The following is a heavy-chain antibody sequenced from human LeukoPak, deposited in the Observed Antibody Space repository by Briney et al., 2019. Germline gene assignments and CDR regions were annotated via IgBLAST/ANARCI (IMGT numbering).Heavy chain of an antibody. J-gene: IGHJ4*02. CDR1: GFTFSSYA. CDR2: ISGSGGST. V-gene: IGHV3-23*01. D-gene: IGHD2-21*01. Sequence: GGSLRLSCAASGFTFSSYAMHWVRQAPGKGLEWVSAISGSGGSTYYADSVKGRFTISRDNSKNTLYLQMNSLRAEDTAVYYCAKDGSDFPYYFDYWGQGTLVTVSS. CDR3: AKDGSDFPYYFDY.